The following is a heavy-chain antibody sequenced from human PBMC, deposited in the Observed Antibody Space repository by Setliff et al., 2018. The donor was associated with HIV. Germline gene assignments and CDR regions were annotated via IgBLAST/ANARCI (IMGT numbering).Heavy chain of an antibody. CDR1: GYTFTNYD. V-gene: IGHV1-8*01. Sequence: ASVKVSCKASGYTFTNYDINWVRQATGQGLEWMGWMNPNSGNTGYAQKFQGRVTMTRNTSISTAYMDLSSLKSEDTAIYYCARTSGDAYNYEGAFDVWGQGTLVTVSS. CDR3: ARTSGDAYNYEGAFDV. J-gene: IGHJ3*01. D-gene: IGHD5-12*01. CDR2: MNPNSGNT.